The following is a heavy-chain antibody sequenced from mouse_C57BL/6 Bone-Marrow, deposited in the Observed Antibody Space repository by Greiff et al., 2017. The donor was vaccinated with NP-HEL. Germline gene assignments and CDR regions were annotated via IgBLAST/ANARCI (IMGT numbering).Heavy chain of an antibody. CDR3: ARYWYAMDY. CDR1: GFTFTDYY. V-gene: IGHV7-3*01. J-gene: IGHJ4*01. Sequence: EVKLMESGGGLVQPGGSLSLSCAASGFTFTDYYMSWVRQPPGKALEWLGFIRNKANGYTTEYSAAVKGRFTISRDNSQSILYLQMNALGAEDSATYYCARYWYAMDYWGQGTSVTVSS. CDR2: IRNKANGYTT.